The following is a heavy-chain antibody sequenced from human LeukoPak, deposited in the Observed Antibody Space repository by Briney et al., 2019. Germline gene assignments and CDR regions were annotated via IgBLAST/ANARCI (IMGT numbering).Heavy chain of an antibody. CDR3: AGEGDSRFLRGMDV. V-gene: IGHV3-30*01. J-gene: IGHJ6*04. CDR2: ISYDGSNK. CDR1: GFTFSSYA. D-gene: IGHD2-21*02. Sequence: GRSLRLSCAASGFTFSSYAMHWVRQAPGKGLEWVAVISYDGSNKYYADPVKGRFTISRDNSKNTLYLQMNSLRAEDTAVYYCAGEGDSRFLRGMDVWGKGTTVTVSS.